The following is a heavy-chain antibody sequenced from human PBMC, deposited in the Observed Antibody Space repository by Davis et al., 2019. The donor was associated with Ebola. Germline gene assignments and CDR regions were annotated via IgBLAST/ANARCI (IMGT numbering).Heavy chain of an antibody. CDR1: GGSFSGYY. CDR2: INHSGST. D-gene: IGHD5-12*01. CDR3: ARHRRGYSGYDAQNWFDP. Sequence: MPSETLSLTCAVYGGSFSGYYWSWIRQPPGKGLEWIGEINHSGSTNYNPSLKSRVTISVDTSKNQFSLKLSSVTAADTAVYYCARHRRGYSGYDAQNWFDPWGQGTLVTVSS. V-gene: IGHV4-34*01. J-gene: IGHJ5*02.